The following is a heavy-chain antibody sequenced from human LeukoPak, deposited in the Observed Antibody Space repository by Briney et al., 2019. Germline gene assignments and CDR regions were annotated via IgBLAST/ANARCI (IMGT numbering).Heavy chain of an antibody. Sequence: GGSLRLSCAASGFTFSSYAMHWVRQAPGKGLEWVAVISYDGSNKYYADSVKGRFTISRDNSKNTLYLQMNSLRAEDAAVYYCARDRNDYGVDYYYGMDVWGQGTTVTVSS. D-gene: IGHD4-17*01. CDR3: ARDRNDYGVDYYYGMDV. CDR1: GFTFSSYA. V-gene: IGHV3-30*04. CDR2: ISYDGSNK. J-gene: IGHJ6*02.